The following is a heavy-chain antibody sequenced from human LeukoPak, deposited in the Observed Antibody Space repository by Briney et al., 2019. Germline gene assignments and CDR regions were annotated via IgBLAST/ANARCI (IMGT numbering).Heavy chain of an antibody. D-gene: IGHD6-13*01. CDR2: ISSSSSYI. CDR3: ARTAAASAYDAFDI. V-gene: IGHV3-21*01. J-gene: IGHJ3*02. CDR1: GFTFSSYS. Sequence: GGSLRLSCAASGFTFSSYSMNWVRQAPGKGLEWVSSISSSSSYIYYADSVKGRFTISRDNAKNSLYLQMNSLRAEDTAVYYCARTAAASAYDAFDIWGQGTMVTVSS.